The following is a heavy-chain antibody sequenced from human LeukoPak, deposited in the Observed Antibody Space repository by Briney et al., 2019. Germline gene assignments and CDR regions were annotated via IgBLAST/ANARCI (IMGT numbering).Heavy chain of an antibody. J-gene: IGHJ3*02. D-gene: IGHD1-26*01. V-gene: IGHV3-23*01. CDR3: AKEPRWELLHSFDI. CDR2: IRVSDGAR. CDR1: GFTFPTYA. Sequence: GGSLRLSCVASGFTFPTYAMMWVRQAPGKGLKWVSSIRVSDGARFYADSVKGRFTMSRDNPKNTLFLQMNSLRPEDTAVYYCAKEPRWELLHSFDIWGQGTTVTVSS.